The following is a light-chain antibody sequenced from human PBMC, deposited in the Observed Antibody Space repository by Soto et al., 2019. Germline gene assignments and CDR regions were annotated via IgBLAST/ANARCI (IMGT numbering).Light chain of an antibody. CDR2: GAS. CDR3: QQYGSSGT. CDR1: QSVSNNY. J-gene: IGKJ1*01. Sequence: KQSPVAVSLYPWERAALSCRSSQSVSNNYLAWYQQKPGQAPRLLIYGASNRATGIPDRFSGSGSGTDFTLTISRLEPEDFAVYYCQQYGSSGTFGQGTKVDIK. V-gene: IGKV3-20*01.